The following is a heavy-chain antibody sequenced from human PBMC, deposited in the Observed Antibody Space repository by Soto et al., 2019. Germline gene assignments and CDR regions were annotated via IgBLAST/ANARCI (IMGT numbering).Heavy chain of an antibody. CDR3: ARDTLRGYYGLDV. V-gene: IGHV4-59*01. J-gene: IGHJ6*02. CDR2: ISYTGGT. Sequence: PSETLSLTCTVSGDSISRFYWSWIRQPPGKGLEWIGYISYTGGTDYNPSLKSRVTISIDTSKNHFSLRLSSLIAADTAIYYCARDTLRGYYGLDVRGQGTTVTVSS. D-gene: IGHD2-21*01. CDR1: GDSISRFY.